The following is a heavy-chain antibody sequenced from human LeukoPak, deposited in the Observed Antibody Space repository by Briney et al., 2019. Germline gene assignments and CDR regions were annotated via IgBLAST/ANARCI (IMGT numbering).Heavy chain of an antibody. CDR2: ISWNSGSI. J-gene: IGHJ4*02. CDR3: AKWDRSGF. V-gene: IGHV3-9*01. CDR1: GFTFDDYA. Sequence: GGSLRLSCAASGFTFDDYAMHWVRQAPGKGLEWVSGISWNSGSIGYADSVKGRFTISRDNAKNSLYLQMNSLRAEDTAVYYCAKWDRSGFWGQGTLVTVSS. D-gene: IGHD6-25*01.